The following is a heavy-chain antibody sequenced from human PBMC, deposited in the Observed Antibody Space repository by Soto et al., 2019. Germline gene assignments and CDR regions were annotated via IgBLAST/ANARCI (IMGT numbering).Heavy chain of an antibody. V-gene: IGHV4-34*01. D-gene: IGHD5-18*01. Sequence: SETLSLTCAVYGGSFSGYYWSWIRQPPGKGLEWIGEINHSGSSNYIPSLKSRVTISIDASKNQFSLKLSSVTAADTAVYYCARAGIQLDYYGLDVWGQGTTVTVSS. CDR2: INHSGSS. CDR1: GGSFSGYY. CDR3: ARAGIQLDYYGLDV. J-gene: IGHJ6*02.